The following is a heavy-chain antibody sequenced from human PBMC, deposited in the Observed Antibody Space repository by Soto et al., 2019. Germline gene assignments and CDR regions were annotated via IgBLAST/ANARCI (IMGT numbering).Heavy chain of an antibody. CDR1: GYTFNSYG. CDR3: ARSTAAAVDLDY. Sequence: SGYTFNSYGISWVRQAPGQGVEWMGWVRAYNGNTNYSQKPPGRVTMTTDTSTSTAYMEVRSLRSDDTAVYYCARSTAAAVDLDYWGQGTLVTVSS. V-gene: IGHV1-18*01. J-gene: IGHJ4*02. D-gene: IGHD6-13*01. CDR2: VRAYNGNT.